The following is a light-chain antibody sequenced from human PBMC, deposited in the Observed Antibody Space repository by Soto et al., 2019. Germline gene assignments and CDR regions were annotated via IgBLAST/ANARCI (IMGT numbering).Light chain of an antibody. CDR3: RSYTSSSTPV. V-gene: IGLV2-14*01. J-gene: IGLJ2*01. Sequence: QSALTQPASVSGSPGQSITISCTGTSSDVGGYNYVSWYQQHPGKAPKLMIYDVSNRPSGVANRFSGSKSGNTASLTISGLQDEDEAYYYCRSYTSSSTPVFGGGTKLTVL. CDR2: DVS. CDR1: SSDVGGYNY.